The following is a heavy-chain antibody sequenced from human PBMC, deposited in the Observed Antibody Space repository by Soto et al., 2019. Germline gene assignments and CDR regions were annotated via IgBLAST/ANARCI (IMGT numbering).Heavy chain of an antibody. CDR2: IYYSGST. J-gene: IGHJ6*02. D-gene: IGHD2-21*02. CDR3: ASGGLVYCGGDCYSDPYYYYYGMDV. V-gene: IGHV4-31*03. Sequence: SETLSLTCTVSGGSISSGGYYWSWIRQHPGKGLEWIGYIYYSGSTYYNPSLKSRVTISVDTSKNQFSLKLSSVTAADTAVYYCASGGLVYCGGDCYSDPYYYYYGMDVWGQGTTVTVSS. CDR1: GGSISSGGYY.